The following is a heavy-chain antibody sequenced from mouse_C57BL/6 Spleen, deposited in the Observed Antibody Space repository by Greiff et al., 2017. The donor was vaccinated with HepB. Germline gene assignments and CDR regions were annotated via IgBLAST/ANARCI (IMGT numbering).Heavy chain of an antibody. CDR3: TNLDYYGSSYVGD. D-gene: IGHD1-1*01. V-gene: IGHV14-4*01. J-gene: IGHJ2*01. CDR2: IDPENGDT. Sequence: EVQLQQSGAELVRPGASVKLSCTASGFNIKDDYMHWVKQRPEQGLEWIGWIDPENGDTEYASKFQGKAAITADTSSNTASLQLSSLTSEDTAVYYCTNLDYYGSSYVGDWGQGTTLTVSS. CDR1: GFNIKDDY.